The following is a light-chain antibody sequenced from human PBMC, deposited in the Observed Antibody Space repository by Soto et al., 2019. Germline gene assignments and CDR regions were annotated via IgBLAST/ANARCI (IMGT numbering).Light chain of an antibody. CDR2: INSDGSH. J-gene: IGLJ1*01. CDR3: QTWGTDSRV. CDR1: SGHSSYA. Sequence: QPVLTQSPSASASLGASVQLTCTLNSGHSSYAIAWHQQQPEKGPRFLMKINSDGSHSKGDGIPDRFSGSSSGAERYLTISSLQSEDEADYYCQTWGTDSRVFGTGTKVT. V-gene: IGLV4-69*01.